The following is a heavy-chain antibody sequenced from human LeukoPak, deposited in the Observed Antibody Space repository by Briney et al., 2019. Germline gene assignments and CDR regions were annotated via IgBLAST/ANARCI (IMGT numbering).Heavy chain of an antibody. CDR1: GYTFTSYY. D-gene: IGHD2-21*01. CDR2: INPSGGST. CDR3: ARSGGDYTYGMDV. V-gene: IGHV1-46*01. J-gene: IGHJ6*02. Sequence: ASVKVSCTASGYTFTSYYMHWVRQAPGQGLEWMGIINPSGGSTSYALKFQGRVTMTRDTSTSTVYMELSNLRSEDTAVYYCARSGGDYTYGMDVWGQGTTVTVSS.